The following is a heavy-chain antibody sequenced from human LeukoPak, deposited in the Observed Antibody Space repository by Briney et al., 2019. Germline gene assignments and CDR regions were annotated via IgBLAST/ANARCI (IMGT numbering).Heavy chain of an antibody. D-gene: IGHD3-3*01. J-gene: IGHJ6*03. CDR1: GFTFSGYW. V-gene: IGHV3-74*01. CDR2: IDNDGHGI. CDR3: AAGGGWDPSFGVVTHIDA. Sequence: PGGSLRLSCVTSGFTFSGYWMHWVRQGPEKGLELVSRIDNDGHGIIYADSVKGRFTTSRDNVKNTLYLQMNSLRVEDTAVYYCAAGGGWDPSFGVVTHIDAWDKGTTVVVS.